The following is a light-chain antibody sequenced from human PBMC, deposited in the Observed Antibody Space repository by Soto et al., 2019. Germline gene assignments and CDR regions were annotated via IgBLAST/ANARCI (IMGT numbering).Light chain of an antibody. CDR2: GAS. J-gene: IGKJ2*01. CDR1: QSVTSNY. V-gene: IGKV3-20*01. Sequence: EIVLTQSPGTLSLSPGERATLSCRASQSVTSNYLAWYQQKPGQAPRLLIYGASSRATGIPDRFSGSGSGTDFTLTISRLEPEDFAVYYCQLYADSQTFGQGTKLEIK. CDR3: QLYADSQT.